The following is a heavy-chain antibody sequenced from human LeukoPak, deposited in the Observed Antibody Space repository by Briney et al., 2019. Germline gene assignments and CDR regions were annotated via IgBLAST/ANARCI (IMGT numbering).Heavy chain of an antibody. CDR1: GGSISSGGYY. J-gene: IGHJ3*02. D-gene: IGHD1-26*01. CDR2: IYHSGST. Sequence: PSQTLSLTCTVSGGSISSGGYYWSWIRQPPWKGLEWIGYIYHSGSTYYNPSLKSRVTISVDRSQPQFSLKMRCVTAAETAVYYCARGRLGSMRAFDIWGQGTMVTVSS. CDR3: ARGRLGSMRAFDI. V-gene: IGHV4-30-2*01.